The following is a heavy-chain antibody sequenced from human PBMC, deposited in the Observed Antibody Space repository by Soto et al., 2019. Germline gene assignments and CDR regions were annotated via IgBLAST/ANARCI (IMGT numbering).Heavy chain of an antibody. D-gene: IGHD2-15*01. V-gene: IGHV3-7*01. CDR3: ARCRPEDIVVVVAAYGVDY. J-gene: IGHJ4*02. CDR1: GFTFSSYW. CDR2: IKQDGSEK. Sequence: GGSLRLSCAASGFTFSSYWMSWVRQAPGKGLEWVANIKQDGSEKYYVDSVKGRFTISRDNAKNSLYLQMNSLRAEDTAVYYCARCRPEDIVVVVAAYGVDYWGQGTLVTVSS.